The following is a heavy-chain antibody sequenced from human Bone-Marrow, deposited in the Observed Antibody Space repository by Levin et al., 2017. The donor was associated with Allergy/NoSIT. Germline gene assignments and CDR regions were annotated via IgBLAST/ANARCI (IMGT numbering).Heavy chain of an antibody. D-gene: IGHD3-3*01. J-gene: IGHJ4*02. CDR3: AKYDKTGTIFGVVTLFDY. Sequence: GGSLRLSCAASGFTFSSYAMSWVRQAPGKGLEWVSAISGSGGSTYYADSVKGRFTISRDNSKNTLYLQMNSLRAEDTAVYYCAKYDKTGTIFGVVTLFDYWGQGTLVTVSS. CDR1: GFTFSSYA. V-gene: IGHV3-23*01. CDR2: ISGSGGST.